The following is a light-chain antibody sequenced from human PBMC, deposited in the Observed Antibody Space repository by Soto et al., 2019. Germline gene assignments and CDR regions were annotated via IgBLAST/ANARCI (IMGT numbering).Light chain of an antibody. CDR2: WAS. J-gene: IGKJ2*01. Sequence: DIVMTQSPDSLAVSLGERATINCKSSQSVLHSSNRENNLAWYQQRPGQPPSLLIYWASTRESGVPDRFSGSGSGTEFTLTINSLQAEDVAVYYCQQYYSSPYTFGQGTRLEF. CDR3: QQYYSSPYT. V-gene: IGKV4-1*01. CDR1: QSVLHSSNRENN.